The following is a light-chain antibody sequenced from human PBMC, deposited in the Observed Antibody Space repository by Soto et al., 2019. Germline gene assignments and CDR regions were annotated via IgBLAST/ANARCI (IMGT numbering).Light chain of an antibody. CDR1: SSNIGSNT. CDR2: SNN. V-gene: IGLV1-44*01. J-gene: IGLJ1*01. Sequence: QFVLTQPPSASGTPGQRVTIYCSGSSSNIGSNTVNWYQQLPGTAPKLLIYSNNQRPSGVPDRFSGSKSGTSASLAISGLQSEDEADYDCAAWDDSLNGYVFGTGTKGTVL. CDR3: AAWDDSLNGYV.